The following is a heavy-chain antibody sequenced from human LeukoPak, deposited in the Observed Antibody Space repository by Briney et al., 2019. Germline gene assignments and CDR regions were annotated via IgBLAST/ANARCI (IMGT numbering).Heavy chain of an antibody. CDR1: GLTFSSYA. CDR3: AKTSDNAGSSSRHAEYFQH. J-gene: IGHJ1*01. D-gene: IGHD6-13*01. CDR2: IRGSGGST. V-gene: IGHV3-23*01. Sequence: GGSLRLSCAASGLTFSSYAMSWVRQAPGKGLEWVSAIRGSGGSTYYADSVKGRFTISRDNSKNTLYLQMNSLRADDTAVYYCAKTSDNAGSSSRHAEYFQHWGQGTLVTVSS.